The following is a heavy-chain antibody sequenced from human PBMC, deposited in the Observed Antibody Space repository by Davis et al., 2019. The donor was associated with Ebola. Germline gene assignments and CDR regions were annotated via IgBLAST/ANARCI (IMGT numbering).Heavy chain of an antibody. D-gene: IGHD3-10*01. V-gene: IGHV3-23*01. CDR2: ISGSGGST. Sequence: GESLKISCAASGFTFSSYAMSWVRQAPGKGLEWVSAISGSGGSTYYADSVKGRFTISRDNSKNTLYLQMNSLRAEDTAVYYCAKDHYYYGSGSYYNVYYWGQGTLVTVSS. CDR3: AKDHYYYGSGSYYNVYY. CDR1: GFTFSSYA. J-gene: IGHJ4*02.